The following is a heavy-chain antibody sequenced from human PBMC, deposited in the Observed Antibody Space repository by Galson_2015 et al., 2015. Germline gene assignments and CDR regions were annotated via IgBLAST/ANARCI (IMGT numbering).Heavy chain of an antibody. J-gene: IGHJ4*02. CDR3: ARRGSGWGSVGVDY. D-gene: IGHD7-27*01. Sequence: CAISGDSVSSHSAAWNWIRQSPSRGLEWLGRTYYRSKWYNDYAVSVKSRITINPDTSKNQFSLKLSSVTAADTAVYYCARRGSGWGSVGVDYWGQGTLVTVSS. CDR2: TYYRSKWYN. V-gene: IGHV6-1*01. CDR1: GDSVSSHSAA.